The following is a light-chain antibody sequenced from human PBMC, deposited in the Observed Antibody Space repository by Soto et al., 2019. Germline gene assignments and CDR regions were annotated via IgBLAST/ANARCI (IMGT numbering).Light chain of an antibody. V-gene: IGLV1-44*01. CDR1: SSNIGGNA. Sequence: QSVLTQPPSASGTPGQRVTISCSGSSSNIGGNAVNWYQQLPGTTPKLLIYSNNQRPSGVPDRFSGSKSGTSASLAISGLQSEDEADYYCAAWDDSLSGYVFGTGTKHRP. CDR3: AAWDDSLSGYV. J-gene: IGLJ1*01. CDR2: SNN.